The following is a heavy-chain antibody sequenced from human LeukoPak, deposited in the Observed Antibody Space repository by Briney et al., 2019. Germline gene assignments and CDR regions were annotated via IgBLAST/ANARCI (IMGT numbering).Heavy chain of an antibody. CDR2: LNPNSGNS. CDR3: TRRSHYYDSSGYPPFDL. V-gene: IGHV1-8*01. Sequence: ASVKVSCKASGYTFSTYDINWVRQAPGQGLEWVGWLNPNSGNSGNAQKFQGRITMTRDTSINTAFIELTSLRSEDTALYYCTRRSHYYDSSGYPPFDLWGQGTLVSVSS. J-gene: IGHJ5*02. CDR1: GYTFSTYD. D-gene: IGHD3-22*01.